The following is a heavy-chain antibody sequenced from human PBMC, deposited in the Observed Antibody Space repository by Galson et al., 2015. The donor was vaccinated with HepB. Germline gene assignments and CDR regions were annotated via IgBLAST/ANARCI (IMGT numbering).Heavy chain of an antibody. V-gene: IGHV3-11*06. D-gene: IGHD5-18*01. CDR1: GFTFSDYY. CDR3: ASSPARGYSYGYHHYFDY. Sequence: SLRLSCAASGFTFSDYYMSWIRQAPGKGLEWVSYISSSTSYTNYADSVKGRFTISRDNAKNSLYLQMNSLRAEDTAVYYCASSPARGYSYGYHHYFDYWGQGTMVAVSS. CDR2: ISSSTSYT. J-gene: IGHJ4*02.